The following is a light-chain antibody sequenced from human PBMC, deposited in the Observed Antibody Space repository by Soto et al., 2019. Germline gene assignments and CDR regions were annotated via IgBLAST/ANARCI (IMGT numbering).Light chain of an antibody. CDR2: GAS. CDR1: QSVGSN. CDR3: QQYNNWPPDRT. V-gene: IGKV3-15*01. J-gene: IGKJ1*01. Sequence: EIVMTQSPATLSVSPGERATLSCRASQSVGSNLAWYQQRPGQAPRLLIYGASTRATGVPDRFSGSGSGTEFTNTSSSLQSEDFGIYFCQQYNNWPPDRTFGQGTKVEIK.